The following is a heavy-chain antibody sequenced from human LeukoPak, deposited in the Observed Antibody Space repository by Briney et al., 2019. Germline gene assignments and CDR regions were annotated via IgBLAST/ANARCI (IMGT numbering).Heavy chain of an antibody. CDR1: GGSVSSGSYY. D-gene: IGHD5-24*01. CDR2: IYYSGST. V-gene: IGHV4-61*01. CDR3: ARGRRTDGYNYGEYHFDS. Sequence: NPSETLSLTCTVSGGSVSSGSYYWSWIRQPPGKGLEWIGYIYYSGSTNYNPSLKSRVTISVDTSKNQFSLKLSSVTAADTAVYYCARGRRTDGYNYGEYHFDSWGQGTLVTVSS. J-gene: IGHJ4*02.